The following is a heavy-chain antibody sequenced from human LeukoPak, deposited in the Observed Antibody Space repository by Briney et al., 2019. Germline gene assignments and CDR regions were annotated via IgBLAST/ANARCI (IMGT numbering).Heavy chain of an antibody. V-gene: IGHV3-30-3*01. D-gene: IGHD3-16*01. J-gene: IGHJ4*02. CDR2: ISYDGSNK. Sequence: PGRSLRLSCAASGFTFSSYAMHWVRQAPGKGLEWVAVISYDGSNKYYADSVKGRFTISRDNSKNTLYLQMNSLRADDTAVYYCAKQMSTVTFTPFDYWGQGTLVTVSS. CDR3: AKQMSTVTFTPFDY. CDR1: GFTFSSYA.